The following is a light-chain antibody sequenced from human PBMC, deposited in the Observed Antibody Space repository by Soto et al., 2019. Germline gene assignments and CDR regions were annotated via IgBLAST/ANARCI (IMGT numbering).Light chain of an antibody. CDR2: GAS. CDR3: QQYNNWPRT. CDR1: QSVSSN. Sequence: IVLTQSPATLSVSPGERATLSCRASQSVSSNLAWYQQKPGQAPRLLIYGASTRATGIPARFSGSGSGTEFTFSISSLQSEDFAVYYCQQYNNWPRTFGQGTKVDIK. V-gene: IGKV3-15*01. J-gene: IGKJ1*01.